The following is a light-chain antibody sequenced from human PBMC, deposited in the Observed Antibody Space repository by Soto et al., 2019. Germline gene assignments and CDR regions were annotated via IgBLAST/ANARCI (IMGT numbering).Light chain of an antibody. J-gene: IGLJ3*02. CDR1: TGAVTSGYY. CDR3: LLYCAAAPV. CDR2: STS. Sequence: QTVVTQEPSLTVSPGGTVTLTCASSTGAVTSGYYPNWFQQKPGQAPRALIYSTSNKQSWTPARFSGSLLGGKAALTLSGVQPEDEAEYYCLLYCAAAPVFGGRTKVTVL. V-gene: IGLV7-43*01.